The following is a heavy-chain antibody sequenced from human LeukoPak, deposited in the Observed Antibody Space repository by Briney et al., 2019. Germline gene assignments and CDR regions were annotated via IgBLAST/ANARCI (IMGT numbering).Heavy chain of an antibody. J-gene: IGHJ6*02. CDR2: ISSSSYT. D-gene: IGHD3-22*01. CDR1: GFTFSDYY. CDR3: ARDTYYYDSSGYYLGDGMDV. V-gene: IGHV3-11*05. Sequence: PGGSLRLSCAASGFTFSDYYMSWIRQAPGKGLEWVSYISSSSYTNYADSVKGRFTISRDNAKNSLYLQMNSLRAEDTAVYYCARDTYYYDSSGYYLGDGMDVWGQGTTVTVSS.